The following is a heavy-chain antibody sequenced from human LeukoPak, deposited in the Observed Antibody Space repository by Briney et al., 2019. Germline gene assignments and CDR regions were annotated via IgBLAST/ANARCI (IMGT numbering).Heavy chain of an antibody. CDR3: ARDLRDSRGSYGSDY. CDR1: GFTVSTNY. Sequence: GGSLRLSCAASGFTVSTNYMSWVRQAPGKGLEWVSVIYSGGSTHYAGSVKGRFTISRDNSKNTLYLQMNNLRPEDTAVYFCARDLRDSRGSYGSDYWGQGTLVTVSS. V-gene: IGHV3-53*01. D-gene: IGHD1-26*01. CDR2: IYSGGST. J-gene: IGHJ4*02.